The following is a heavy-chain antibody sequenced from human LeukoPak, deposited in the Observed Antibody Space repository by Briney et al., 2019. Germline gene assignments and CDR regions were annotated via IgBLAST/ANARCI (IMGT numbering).Heavy chain of an antibody. CDR2: MKRDGSEK. Sequence: GGSLRLSCSASGFTFSTYWMSWVRQAPGKGLEWVANMKRDGSEKYYVDSVKGRFTISRDNAKNSVYLQMNSLRAEDTAVYYCAREGDYYCSGGSCYDYWGQGTLVTVSS. CDR1: GFTFSTYW. J-gene: IGHJ4*02. D-gene: IGHD2-15*01. V-gene: IGHV3-7*01. CDR3: AREGDYYCSGGSCYDY.